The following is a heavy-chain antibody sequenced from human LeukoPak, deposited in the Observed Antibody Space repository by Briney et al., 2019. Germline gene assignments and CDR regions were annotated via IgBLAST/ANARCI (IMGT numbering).Heavy chain of an antibody. CDR3: ARMGMRRNWFDP. V-gene: IGHV1-18*01. Sequence: ASVKVSCKASGYTFTSYGISWVRQAPGQGLEWMGWISAYNGNTNYAQKLQGRVTMTRDTSTSTVYMELSSLRSEDTAVYYCARMGMRRNWFDPWGQGTLVTVSS. D-gene: IGHD7-27*01. CDR2: ISAYNGNT. J-gene: IGHJ5*02. CDR1: GYTFTSYG.